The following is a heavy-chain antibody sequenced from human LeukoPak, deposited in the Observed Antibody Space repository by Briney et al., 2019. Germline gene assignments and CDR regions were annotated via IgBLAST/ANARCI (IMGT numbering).Heavy chain of an antibody. J-gene: IGHJ4*02. CDR2: VSSRSSYK. V-gene: IGHV3-21*01. D-gene: IGHD2-21*02. CDR3: AKEGGGDQY. Sequence: GSLRLSCAASGFTFSSYSMNWVRQAPGKGLEWVSSVSSRSSYKYYADSVKGRFTISRDNAKNSLYLQMNSLRAEDTAVYYCAKEGGGDQYWGQGTLVTVSS. CDR1: GFTFSSYS.